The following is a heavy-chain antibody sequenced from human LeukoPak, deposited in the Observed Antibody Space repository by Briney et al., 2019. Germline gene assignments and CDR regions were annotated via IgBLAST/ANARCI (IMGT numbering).Heavy chain of an antibody. CDR2: IYYSGST. D-gene: IGHD6-19*01. CDR1: GGSTSSYY. CDR3: ARVLAVAGGDY. J-gene: IGHJ4*02. Sequence: SETLSLTCTVSGGSTSSYYWSWIRQPPGKGLEWIGYIYYSGSTNYNPSLKSRVTISVDTSKNQFSLKLSSVTAADTAVYYCARVLAVAGGDYWGQGTLVTVSS. V-gene: IGHV4-59*01.